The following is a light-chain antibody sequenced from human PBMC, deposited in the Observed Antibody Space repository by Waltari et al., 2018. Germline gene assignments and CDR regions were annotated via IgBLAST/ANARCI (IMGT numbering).Light chain of an antibody. V-gene: IGKV3-11*01. CDR2: DTS. Sequence: EIVLTQSPATLSLSPGGRATLSCRASQSVSNFLAWYQQKPGQAPRLLIYDTSTRVTGIPSSFSGSGSGTDFTLTISSLEPEDFAVYYCQQRNSWPLTFGQGTKLEI. CDR1: QSVSNF. J-gene: IGKJ2*01. CDR3: QQRNSWPLT.